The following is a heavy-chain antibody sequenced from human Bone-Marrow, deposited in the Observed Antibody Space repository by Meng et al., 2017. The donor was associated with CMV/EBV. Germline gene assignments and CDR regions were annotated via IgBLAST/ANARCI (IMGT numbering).Heavy chain of an antibody. CDR2: ISYSGDT. CDR3: ARSPGFWSLVY. D-gene: IGHD2-8*02. V-gene: IGHV4-4*02. CDR1: GDSISRNLW. J-gene: IGHJ4*02. Sequence: SETLSLTCAVSGDSISRNLWWSWVRQPPGKGLEWIGEISYSGDTKYNPSLQSRATISSDTTNNRFSLRLNSVTAADTGVYFCARSPGFWSLVYWGRGPLVPSPQ.